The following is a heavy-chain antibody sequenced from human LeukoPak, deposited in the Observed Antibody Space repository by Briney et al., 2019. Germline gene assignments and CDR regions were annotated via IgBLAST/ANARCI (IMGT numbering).Heavy chain of an antibody. CDR2: IKHDGSEG. Sequence: PGESLRLSCVASGVSISGQWMNWVRQAPGQGLEWVANIKHDGSEGYYVDSVKGRFTISGDDGRNSVSLQMNSVRAEDTAVYYCGYTNNFYHWGQGTLVVVSS. V-gene: IGHV3-7*01. CDR3: GYTNNFYH. D-gene: IGHD3-16*02. CDR1: GVSISGQW. J-gene: IGHJ4*02.